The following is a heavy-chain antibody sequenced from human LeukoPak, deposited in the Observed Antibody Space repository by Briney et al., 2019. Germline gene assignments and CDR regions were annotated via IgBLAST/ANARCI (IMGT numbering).Heavy chain of an antibody. CDR2: ISSSGST. V-gene: IGHV4-61*02. CDR1: GDSISSGDYY. J-gene: IGHJ5*02. CDR3: ARDSGSSNNWFDP. Sequence: SETLSLTCTVSGDSISSGDYYWSWIRQPAGKGLEWIGRISSSGSTNYNPSLKSRVTISVDTSKNQFSLKLSSVTAADTAVYYCARDSGSSNNWFDPWGQGTLVTVSS. D-gene: IGHD1-26*01.